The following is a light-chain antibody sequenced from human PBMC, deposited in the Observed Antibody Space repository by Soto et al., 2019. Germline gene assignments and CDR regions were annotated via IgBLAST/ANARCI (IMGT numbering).Light chain of an antibody. V-gene: IGKV3-15*01. CDR3: QQYNNWPPGT. CDR2: GAS. CDR1: QSVSSY. J-gene: IGKJ1*01. Sequence: EIVMTQSPATLSVSPGERATLSCRASQSVSSYLAWYQQKPGQAPRLLIYGASTRATGIPARFSGSGSGTEFTLTISSLQSEDFAVYYCQQYNNWPPGTFGQGTKVEFK.